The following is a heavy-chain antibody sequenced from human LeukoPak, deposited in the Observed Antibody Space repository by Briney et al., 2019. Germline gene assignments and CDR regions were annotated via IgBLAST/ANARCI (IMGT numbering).Heavy chain of an antibody. Sequence: GGSLRLSCAASGFTVSSNYMSWVRQAPGKGLEWVSVIYGGVSTYYADSVKGRFTISRDDSKDTLFLQMNSLRAEDTALYYCVRKPIGSTPTDFWGQGTLVTVSS. CDR1: GFTVSSNY. J-gene: IGHJ4*02. D-gene: IGHD1-1*01. CDR2: IYGGVST. V-gene: IGHV3-53*05. CDR3: VRKPIGSTPTDF.